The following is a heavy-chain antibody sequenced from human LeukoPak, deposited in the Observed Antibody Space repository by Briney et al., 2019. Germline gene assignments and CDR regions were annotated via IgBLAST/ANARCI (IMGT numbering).Heavy chain of an antibody. CDR2: IYYSGST. CDR3: ARGYMDV. D-gene: IGHD3-10*01. J-gene: IGHJ6*03. V-gene: IGHV4-59*11. Sequence: SETLSLTCTVSGGSISSHYWSWIRQPPGKGLEWIGYIYYSGSTYYNPSLKSRVTISVDTSKNQFSLKLSSVTAADTAVYYCARGYMDVWGKGTTVTVSS. CDR1: GGSISSHY.